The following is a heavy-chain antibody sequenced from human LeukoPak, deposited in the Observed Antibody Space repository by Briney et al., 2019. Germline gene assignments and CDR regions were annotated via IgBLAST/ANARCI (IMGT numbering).Heavy chain of an antibody. CDR3: AREPDGDPSYFDY. Sequence: SGGSLRLSCAASGFTFSSYWMSWVRQAPGKGLEWVANIKQDGSEKYYVDSVKGRFTISRDNAKNSLYQQMNSLRAEDTAVYYCAREPDGDPSYFDYWGQGTLVTVSS. CDR1: GFTFSSYW. CDR2: IKQDGSEK. J-gene: IGHJ4*02. V-gene: IGHV3-7*01. D-gene: IGHD4-17*01.